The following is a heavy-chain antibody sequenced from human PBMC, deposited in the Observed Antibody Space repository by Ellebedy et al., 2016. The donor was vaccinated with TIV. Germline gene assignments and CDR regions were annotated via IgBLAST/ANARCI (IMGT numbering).Heavy chain of an antibody. J-gene: IGHJ4*02. Sequence: PSETLSLTCAASGFTFSSYAMSWVRQAPGQGLEWVSGINANGVSIDYADSVKGRFTISRDKSKDTLFLQMNSLRAEDTAVYYCASSRYHYYLGNTIFAYWGQGALVTVSS. CDR1: GFTFSSYA. CDR3: ASSRYHYYLGNTIFAY. V-gene: IGHV3-23*01. CDR2: INANGVSI. D-gene: IGHD3-10*01.